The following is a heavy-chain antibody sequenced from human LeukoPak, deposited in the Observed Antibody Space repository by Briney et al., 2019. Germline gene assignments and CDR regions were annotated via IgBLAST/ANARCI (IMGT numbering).Heavy chain of an antibody. CDR2: IYYSGST. J-gene: IGHJ4*02. D-gene: IGHD3-22*01. V-gene: IGHV4-39*01. CDR3: AKHENYYDSPFDY. CDR1: GGSISSSSYY. Sequence: SETLSLTCTVSGGSISSSSYYWGWIRQPPGKGLERIGSIYYSGSTYYNPSLKSRVTISVDTSKNQFSLKLSSVTAADTAVYYCAKHENYYDSPFDYWGQGTLVTVSS.